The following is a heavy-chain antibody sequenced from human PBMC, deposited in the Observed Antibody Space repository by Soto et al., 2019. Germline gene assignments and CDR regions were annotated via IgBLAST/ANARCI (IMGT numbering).Heavy chain of an antibody. CDR2: FDAEDGAA. CDR3: ARGIKVTGITGTLVYYFDY. D-gene: IGHD1-20*01. Sequence: ASVKVSCKVSGYTLTELSMHWVRQAPGKGLEWMGVFDAEDGAASYAQNIQGRVTMTVDTSTDTAYMEVTSLRSEDTAVYYCARGIKVTGITGTLVYYFDYWGQGTLVTVSS. CDR1: GYTLTELS. V-gene: IGHV1-24*01. J-gene: IGHJ4*02.